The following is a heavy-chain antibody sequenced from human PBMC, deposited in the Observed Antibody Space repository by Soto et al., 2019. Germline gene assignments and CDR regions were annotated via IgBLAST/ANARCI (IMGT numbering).Heavy chain of an antibody. CDR2: VNQDGSDK. D-gene: IGHD3-16*01. CDR1: GFNLSRNW. V-gene: IGHV3-7*04. Sequence: EVQLVESGGGLVQPGGSLRLTCAASGFNLSRNWMSWVRQAPGRGLEWVANVNQDGSDKYYVDSVKGRFTISRDNAKKSLYLQMNSLRAEDTAVYYCARGGGNFDQWGQGTLVTVSS. J-gene: IGHJ4*02. CDR3: ARGGGNFDQ.